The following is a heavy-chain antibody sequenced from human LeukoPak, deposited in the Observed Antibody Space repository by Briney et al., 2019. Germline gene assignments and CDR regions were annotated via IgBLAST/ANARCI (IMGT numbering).Heavy chain of an antibody. CDR3: ARASQPYYFDY. Sequence: SETLSLTCTVSGGSISSYYWSWIRQPPGKGLEWIGYIYYSGSTNYNPPLKSRVTISVDTSKNQFSLKLSSVTAADTAVYYCARASQPYYFDYWGQGTLVTVSS. D-gene: IGHD1-14*01. V-gene: IGHV4-59*01. CDR2: IYYSGST. CDR1: GGSISSYY. J-gene: IGHJ4*02.